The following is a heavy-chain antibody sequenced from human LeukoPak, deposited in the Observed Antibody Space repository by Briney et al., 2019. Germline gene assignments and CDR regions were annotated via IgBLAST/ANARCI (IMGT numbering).Heavy chain of an antibody. Sequence: GESLKISCKGAGYSFTNFWIGWVRQMPGKGLEWMGVIYPGDSDTRYSPSFQGQVAISADKSISTAYLQWNSLKASDTAMYYCARLYSTSDGWLHGMDVWGQGTTVTVSS. CDR2: IYPGDSDT. CDR3: ARLYSTSDGWLHGMDV. CDR1: GYSFTNFW. V-gene: IGHV5-51*01. D-gene: IGHD6-6*01. J-gene: IGHJ6*02.